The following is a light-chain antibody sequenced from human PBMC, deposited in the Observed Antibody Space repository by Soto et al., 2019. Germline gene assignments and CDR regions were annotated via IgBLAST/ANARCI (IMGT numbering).Light chain of an antibody. Sequence: QLVLTQSPSASASLGASVKLTCTLSSGHNNYAIAWHQQQPEKGPRYLMKVNSDGSHNKGDGIPDRFSGSTSGAERYLTISSLRSEDEADYYCQTWGPGIRVFGGGTKLTVL. CDR3: QTWGPGIRV. CDR1: SGHNNYA. J-gene: IGLJ3*02. CDR2: VNSDGSH. V-gene: IGLV4-69*01.